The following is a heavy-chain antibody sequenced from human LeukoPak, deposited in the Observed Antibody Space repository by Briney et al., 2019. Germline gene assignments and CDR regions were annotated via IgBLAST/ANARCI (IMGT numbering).Heavy chain of an antibody. Sequence: GGSLRLSCAASGFTFSSYAMSWVRQAPGKGLEWVSVIYSGGSTYYADSVKGRFTISRDNSKNTLYLQMNSLRAEDTAVYYCARGGAYYDSSGLDYWGQGTLVTVSS. J-gene: IGHJ4*02. CDR1: GFTFSSYA. CDR2: IYSGGST. CDR3: ARGGAYYDSSGLDY. V-gene: IGHV3-53*01. D-gene: IGHD3-22*01.